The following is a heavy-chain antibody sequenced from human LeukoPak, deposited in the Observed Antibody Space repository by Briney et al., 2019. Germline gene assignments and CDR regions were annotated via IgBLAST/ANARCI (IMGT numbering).Heavy chain of an antibody. D-gene: IGHD5-24*01. CDR2: ISTTGGYT. Sequence: PGGSLRLSCVGSGFSFSTYDMGWVRQTPGKGLERVSAISTTGGYTEDADSVKCRFTISRDNAQNTLFLQMHSLRAEDTAVYYCAKKPATIKFPFDIWGQGTLVTVSP. CDR1: GFSFSTYD. V-gene: IGHV3-23*01. CDR3: AKKPATIKFPFDI. J-gene: IGHJ4*02.